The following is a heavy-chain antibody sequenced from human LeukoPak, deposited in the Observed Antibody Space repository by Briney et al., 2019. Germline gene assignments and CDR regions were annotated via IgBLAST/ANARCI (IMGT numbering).Heavy chain of an antibody. J-gene: IGHJ4*02. CDR3: AKDRARGYCSSTSCYPFAY. D-gene: IGHD2-2*01. CDR1: GFTFSSYA. Sequence: GGSLRLSCAASGFTFSSYAMSWVRQAPGKGLEWVSAISGSGGSTYYADSVKGRFTISRDNSKNTLYLRMNSLRAEDTAVYYCAKDRARGYCSSTSCYPFAYWGQGTLVTVSS. V-gene: IGHV3-23*01. CDR2: ISGSGGST.